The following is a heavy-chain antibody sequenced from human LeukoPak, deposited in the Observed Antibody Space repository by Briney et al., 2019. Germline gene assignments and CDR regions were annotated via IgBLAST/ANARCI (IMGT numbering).Heavy chain of an antibody. V-gene: IGHV1-2*06. CDR2: INPRNGDP. CDR3: AREDTFIRGIIGDY. D-gene: IGHD3-10*01. Sequence: ASVKVSCKSSGYTITDYDIYWVRQAPGQGLECIGRINPRNGDPFSAQKFQGRVTMTTDTSMNIAYMELSSLTFDDTAIYYCAREDTFIRGIIGDYWGQGTLVSVSS. CDR1: GYTITDYD. J-gene: IGHJ4*02.